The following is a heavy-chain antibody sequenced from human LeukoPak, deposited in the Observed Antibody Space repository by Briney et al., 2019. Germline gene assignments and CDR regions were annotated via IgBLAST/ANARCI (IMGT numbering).Heavy chain of an antibody. CDR3: ARDLMVRGVINPFDY. CDR2: ISSSSTYI. D-gene: IGHD3-10*01. V-gene: IGHV3-21*01. J-gene: IGHJ4*02. Sequence: GGSLRLSCAASGFTFSIYSMNWVRQAPGKGLEWVSSISSSSTYIYYADSVKGRFTISRDNAKNSLYLQVNSLRAEDTAVYYCARDLMVRGVINPFDYWGQGTLVTVSS. CDR1: GFTFSIYS.